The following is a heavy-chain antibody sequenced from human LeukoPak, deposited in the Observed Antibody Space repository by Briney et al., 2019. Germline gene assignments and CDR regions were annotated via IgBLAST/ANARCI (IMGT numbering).Heavy chain of an antibody. J-gene: IGHJ6*02. V-gene: IGHV1-2*02. CDR3: ASRRLGELSVAYYYYGMDV. CDR2: INPNSGGT. Sequence: ASVKVSCKASGYTFTGYYMHWVRQAPGQGLEWMGWINPNSGGTNYAQKFQGGVTMTRDTSISTAYMELSRLRSDDTAVYYCASRRLGELSVAYYYYGMDVWGQGTTVTVSS. D-gene: IGHD3-16*02. CDR1: GYTFTGYY.